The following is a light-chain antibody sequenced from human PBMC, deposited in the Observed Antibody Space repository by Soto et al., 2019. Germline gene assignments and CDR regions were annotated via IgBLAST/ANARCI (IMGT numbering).Light chain of an antibody. J-gene: IGLJ2*01. CDR3: SSFTSSSTLV. V-gene: IGLV2-14*01. CDR1: SSDVGGYNY. CDR2: EVS. Sequence: QSALTQRASLSGSPGQSITISCSGTSSDVGGYNYVSWYQQHPGIAPKLMISEVSNRPSAVSNRFSGSKSGNTASLTISGLQAEYEADYYCSSFTSSSTLVFGVGTKLPVL.